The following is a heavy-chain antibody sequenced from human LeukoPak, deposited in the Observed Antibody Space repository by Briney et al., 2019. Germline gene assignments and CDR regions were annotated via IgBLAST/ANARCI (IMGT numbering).Heavy chain of an antibody. D-gene: IGHD1-26*01. CDR1: GFTFNSSA. V-gene: IGHV3-23*01. Sequence: RGSLRLSCAASGFTFNSSAMSWVRQAPGKGLEWVSNISGSGSGGSTYYADSVKGRFTISRDNSKNTLYLQMNSLRAEDTAVYYCAKLTVGATRGAFDYWGQGTLVTVSS. CDR2: ISGSGSGGST. J-gene: IGHJ4*02. CDR3: AKLTVGATRGAFDY.